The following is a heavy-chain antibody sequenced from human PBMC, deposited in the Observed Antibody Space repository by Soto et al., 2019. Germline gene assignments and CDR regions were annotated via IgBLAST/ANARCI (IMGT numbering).Heavy chain of an antibody. V-gene: IGHV3-30-3*01. D-gene: IGHD2-21*02. J-gene: IGHJ6*02. CDR3: ARVGSGDRLRVNYYYYGMDV. Sequence: GVSLRLSCAASGFTFSSYAMHWVRQAPGKGLEWVAVISYDGSNKYYADSVKGRFTISRDNSKNTLYLQMNSLRAEDTAVYYCARVGSGDRLRVNYYYYGMDVWGQGTTVTVSS. CDR1: GFTFSSYA. CDR2: ISYDGSNK.